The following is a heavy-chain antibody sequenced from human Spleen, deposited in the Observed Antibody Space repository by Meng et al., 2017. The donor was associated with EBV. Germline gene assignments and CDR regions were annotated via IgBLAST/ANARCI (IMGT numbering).Heavy chain of an antibody. CDR3: AHIIVARPFDS. J-gene: IGHJ4*02. CDR1: GFSLSTRGVG. CDR2: IYWDDDT. V-gene: IGHV2-5*02. D-gene: IGHD6-6*01. Sequence: ITLKESGPTLVRPTQTLTLICTFSGFSLSTRGVGVGWIRQPPGKALEWLALIYWDDDTRYSPSLKSRLTITKDTSKNQVVLTMTNMDPVDTATYYCAHIIVARPFDSWGQGTLVTVSS.